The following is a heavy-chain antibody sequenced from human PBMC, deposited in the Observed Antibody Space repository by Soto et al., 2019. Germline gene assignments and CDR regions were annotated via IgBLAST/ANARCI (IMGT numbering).Heavy chain of an antibody. D-gene: IGHD2-15*01. Sequence: EVQLVESGGGLVQPGGSLRLSCAASGFTFSSYWMSWVRQAPGKGLEWVANIKQDGNEELYVDSVKGRFTISRGNAKNSHFLQMNSLTAEDTAVYYCVRVTSLAGEYWGEGTLVAVSS. J-gene: IGHJ4*02. V-gene: IGHV3-7*05. CDR1: GFTFSSYW. CDR2: IKQDGNEE. CDR3: VRVTSLAGEY.